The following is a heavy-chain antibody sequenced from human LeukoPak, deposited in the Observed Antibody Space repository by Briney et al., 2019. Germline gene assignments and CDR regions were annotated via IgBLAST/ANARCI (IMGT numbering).Heavy chain of an antibody. V-gene: IGHV4-39*01. CDR2: IYYSGST. D-gene: IGHD6-13*01. Sequence: SETLSLTCTVSGGSMSINNYYWAWIRQPPGKGLEWLGSIYYSGSTYYNPSLKSRVTISVDTSKNQFSLKLSSVTAADTAVYYCAISIAAAGTRGWFDPWGQGTLVTVSS. CDR3: AISIAAAGTRGWFDP. J-gene: IGHJ5*02. CDR1: GGSMSINNYY.